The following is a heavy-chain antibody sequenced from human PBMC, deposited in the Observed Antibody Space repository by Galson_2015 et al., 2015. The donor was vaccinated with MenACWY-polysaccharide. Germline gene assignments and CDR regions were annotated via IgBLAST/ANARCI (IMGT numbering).Heavy chain of an antibody. Sequence: SLRLSCAASGFTFTSYAMSWVRQAPGKGLEWVSAIRSSGTNTYYADSVKGRFTISRDNSKNTLYLQMNSLRAEDTAVYYCAKDSTDFWSGAGLFDHWGQGTLVAVSS. CDR1: GFTFTSYA. V-gene: IGHV3-23*01. J-gene: IGHJ5*02. D-gene: IGHD3-3*01. CDR3: AKDSTDFWSGAGLFDH. CDR2: IRSSGTNT.